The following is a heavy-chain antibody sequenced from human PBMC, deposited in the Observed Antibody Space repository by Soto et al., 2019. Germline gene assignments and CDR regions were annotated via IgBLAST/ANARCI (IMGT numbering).Heavy chain of an antibody. Sequence: EVQLLESGGGLVQPGGSLRLSCAASGFTFSSYAMRWVRQAPAKGLEWVSAISGSGDSTYYADSVKGRFTISRDNSNNTLYLQMTSLRAEDTAVYYCARRGSGSYYDYWGQGTLVTVSS. V-gene: IGHV3-23*01. CDR3: ARRGSGSYYDY. J-gene: IGHJ4*02. D-gene: IGHD1-26*01. CDR2: ISGSGDST. CDR1: GFTFSSYA.